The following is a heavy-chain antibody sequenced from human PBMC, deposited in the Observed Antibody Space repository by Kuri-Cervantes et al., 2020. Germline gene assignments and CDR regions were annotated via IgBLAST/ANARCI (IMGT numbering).Heavy chain of an antibody. V-gene: IGHV3-7*01. J-gene: IGHJ4*02. CDR3: AIGGFLGITMVRGVNQFDY. Sequence: GESLKISCEASTFSFSTSWMTWARQAPGKGLEWVAHINQDGSDKSYVDAVKGRFTISRDNAKSSSYLQMNNLRAEDTAVYYCAIGGFLGITMVRGVNQFDYWGQGTLVTVSS. CDR2: INQDGSDK. CDR1: TFSFSTSW. D-gene: IGHD3-10*01.